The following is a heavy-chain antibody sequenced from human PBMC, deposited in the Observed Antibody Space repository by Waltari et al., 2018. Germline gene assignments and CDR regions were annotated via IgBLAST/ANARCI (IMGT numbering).Heavy chain of an antibody. Sequence: QVQLVQSGAEVKKPGSSVKVSCKASGGTFSSYAISWVRQAPGQGLEWMGRIIPIFGTANYAQKFQGRVTITADKSTSTAYMELSSLRSEDTAVYYCARDYGHCSSTSCYRSFDYWGQGTLVTVSS. V-gene: IGHV1-69*13. CDR2: IIPIFGTA. J-gene: IGHJ4*02. D-gene: IGHD2-2*01. CDR3: ARDYGHCSSTSCYRSFDY. CDR1: GGTFSSYA.